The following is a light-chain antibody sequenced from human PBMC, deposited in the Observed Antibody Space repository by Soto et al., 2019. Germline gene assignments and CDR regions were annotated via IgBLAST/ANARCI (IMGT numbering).Light chain of an antibody. CDR3: CSYAGSYTLV. CDR1: SSDVGGYNY. Sequence: QSALTQLRSVSGSPGQSVTISCTGTSSDVGGYNYVSWYQQHPGKAPKLMIYDVSKRPSGVPDRFSGSKSGNTASLTISGLQAEDEAEYYCCSYAGSYTLVFGGGTKLTVL. CDR2: DVS. V-gene: IGLV2-11*01. J-gene: IGLJ2*01.